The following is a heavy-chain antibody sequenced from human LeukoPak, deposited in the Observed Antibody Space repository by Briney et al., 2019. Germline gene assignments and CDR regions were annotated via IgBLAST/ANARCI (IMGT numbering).Heavy chain of an antibody. J-gene: IGHJ3*02. Sequence: GGSLRLSCAASGFTFSSYAMSWVRQAPGKGLEWVSAISGSGGSTYYADSVKGRFTISRDNAKNSLYLQMNSLRAEDTAVYYCARAGKGNVLRFLEWLPISDAFDIWGQGTMVTVSS. V-gene: IGHV3-23*01. D-gene: IGHD3-3*01. CDR1: GFTFSSYA. CDR2: ISGSGGST. CDR3: ARAGKGNVLRFLEWLPISDAFDI.